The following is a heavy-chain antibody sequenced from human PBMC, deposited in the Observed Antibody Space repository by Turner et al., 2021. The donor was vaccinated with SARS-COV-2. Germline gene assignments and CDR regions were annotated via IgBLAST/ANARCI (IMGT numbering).Heavy chain of an antibody. CDR2: ISGSGGST. D-gene: IGHD3-3*01. Sequence: EVQLLESGGGLVQPGPSLLLPCAASGFPFSSYAMSWVPQAPGKGLEWVSAISGSGGSTYYAASVKGRFTISRDNSKNTLYLQMNSLRAEDTAVYYCAQAGLEISSHFDYWGQGNLVTVSS. V-gene: IGHV3-23*01. J-gene: IGHJ4*02. CDR1: GFPFSSYA. CDR3: AQAGLEISSHFDY.